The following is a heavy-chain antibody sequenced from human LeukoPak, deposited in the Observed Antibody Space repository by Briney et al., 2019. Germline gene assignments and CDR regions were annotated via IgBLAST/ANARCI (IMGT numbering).Heavy chain of an antibody. Sequence: PSETLSLTCTVSGGFISSSSYYWGWIRQPPGKGLEWIGRIYYSGSTYYNPSLKSRVTISVDTSKNQFSLKLSSVTAADTAVYYCARHHLPGHWFDPWGQGTLVTVSS. J-gene: IGHJ5*02. V-gene: IGHV4-39*01. CDR2: IYYSGST. CDR1: GGFISSSSYY. CDR3: ARHHLPGHWFDP. D-gene: IGHD1-14*01.